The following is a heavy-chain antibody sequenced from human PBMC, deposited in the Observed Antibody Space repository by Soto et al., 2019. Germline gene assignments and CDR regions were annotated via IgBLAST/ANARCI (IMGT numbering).Heavy chain of an antibody. CDR3: AGGGVYDSGQYHY. D-gene: IGHD6-25*01. J-gene: IGHJ4*02. CDR2: MKEEATEK. V-gene: IGHV3-7*03. CDR1: GFPFMTYW. Sequence: VGSLRLSCEASGFPFMTYWMSWVRQAPGKGLEWVAHMKEEATEKYLDSVKGRFIISRDNAKNSLYLQMKSLRGDDTAVYYCAGGGVYDSGQYHYWGQGTLVTVSS.